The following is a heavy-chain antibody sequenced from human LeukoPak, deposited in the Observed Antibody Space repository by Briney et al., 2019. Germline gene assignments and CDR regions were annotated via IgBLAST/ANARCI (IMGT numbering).Heavy chain of an antibody. CDR3: TRVPYSYGFSSDY. J-gene: IGHJ4*02. V-gene: IGHV3-48*01. CDR1: GFTFSSYS. CDR2: ISSSISTI. D-gene: IGHD5-18*01. Sequence: PGWSLRLSCAASGFTFSSYSMNWVRQAPGKGLEWISYISSSISTIYYADSVKGRFTISRDNAKNSLSLQMNSLRAEDTAVYYCTRVPYSYGFSSDYWGQGTLVTVSS.